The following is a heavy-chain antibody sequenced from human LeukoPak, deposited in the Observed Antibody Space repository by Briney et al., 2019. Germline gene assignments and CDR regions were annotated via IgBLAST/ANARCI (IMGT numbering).Heavy chain of an antibody. CDR3: AKRSARPKPFDC. V-gene: IGHV3-23*01. CDR2: IDGGGVNT. CDR1: GFTFSNYG. D-gene: IGHD6-25*01. Sequence: PGGSLRLSCAGSGFTFSNYGMSWVRQAPGKGLEWVSAIDGGGVNTLYADSVKGRFTISRDNSKNTVYLQMNSLSAEDTAIYYCAKRSARPKPFDCWGQGTPVTVSS. J-gene: IGHJ4*02.